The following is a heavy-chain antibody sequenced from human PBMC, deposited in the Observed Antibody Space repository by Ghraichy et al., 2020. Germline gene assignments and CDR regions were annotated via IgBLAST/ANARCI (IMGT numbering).Heavy chain of an antibody. CDR2: IYSSGNT. CDR1: GGSISSSSYY. D-gene: IGHD4-11*01. CDR3: ANTHDYPAFHF. J-gene: IGHJ3*01. V-gene: IGHV4-39*01. Sequence: SETLSLTCTVSGGSISSSSYYWGWIRQPPGKGLEWIGNIYSSGNTYYNPSLKSRVTISIDTSKNQCSLKLSSVTAADAAVYYCANTHDYPAFHFWGQGTMVTVSS.